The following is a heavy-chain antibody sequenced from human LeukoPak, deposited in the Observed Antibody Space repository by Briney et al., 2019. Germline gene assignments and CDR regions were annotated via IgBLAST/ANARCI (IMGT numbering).Heavy chain of an antibody. CDR3: ARRGPNCSSTSCYTVLAGWLDP. D-gene: IGHD2-2*02. CDR2: IHYGGST. V-gene: IGHV4-59*11. CDR1: NGSLNSHF. Sequence: SETLSLTCTVSNGSLNSHFWTWVRQPPGKGLEWIGYIHYGGSTNYNPSLKSRVTMSLDTSKNQFSLKLTSVTTADTAVYYCARRGPNCSSTSCYTVLAGWLDPWGQGTLVTVSS. J-gene: IGHJ5*02.